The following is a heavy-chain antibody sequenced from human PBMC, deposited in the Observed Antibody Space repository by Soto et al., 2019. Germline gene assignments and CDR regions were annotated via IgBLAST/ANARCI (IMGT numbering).Heavy chain of an antibody. CDR1: GFTFSDYY. CDR3: ARDGIVVVVAANWFDP. Sequence: RLSCAASGFTFSDYYMSWIRQAPGKGLEWVSYISSSGSTIYYADSVKGRFTISRDNAKNSLYLQMNSLRAEDTAVYYCARDGIVVVVAANWFDPWGQGTLVTVSS. CDR2: ISSSGSTI. V-gene: IGHV3-11*01. J-gene: IGHJ5*02. D-gene: IGHD2-15*01.